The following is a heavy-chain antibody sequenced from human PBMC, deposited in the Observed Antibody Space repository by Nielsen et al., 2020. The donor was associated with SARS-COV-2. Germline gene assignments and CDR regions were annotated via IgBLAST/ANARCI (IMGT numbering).Heavy chain of an antibody. CDR2: ITASGGTT. D-gene: IGHD6-19*01. CDR1: GFTFSTYA. CDR3: ARESVTGTDAFDI. J-gene: IGHJ3*02. V-gene: IGHV3-23*01. Sequence: GESLKISCAASGFTFSTYAMSWVRQAPGRGLEWVSAITASGGTTYYADSVRGRFTISRDNSKNTLFLQMNSLRAEDTAVYYCARESVTGTDAFDIWGQGTVVTVSS.